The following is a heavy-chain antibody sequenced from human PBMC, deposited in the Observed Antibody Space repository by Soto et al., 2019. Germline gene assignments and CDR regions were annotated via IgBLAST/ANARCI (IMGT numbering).Heavy chain of an antibody. CDR3: ARDLLAVAGTVDY. D-gene: IGHD6-19*01. Sequence: EAQLVESGGGLVKPGGSLRLSCAASGFTFSSYSMNWVRQAPGKGLEWVSSISSSSSYIYYADSVKGRFTISRDNAKNSLYLQMNSLRAEDTAVYYCARDLLAVAGTVDYWGQGTLVTVSS. J-gene: IGHJ4*02. CDR1: GFTFSSYS. V-gene: IGHV3-21*01. CDR2: ISSSSSYI.